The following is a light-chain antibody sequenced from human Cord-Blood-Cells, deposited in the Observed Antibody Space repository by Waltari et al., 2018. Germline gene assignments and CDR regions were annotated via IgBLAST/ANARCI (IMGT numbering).Light chain of an antibody. CDR3: QQRSNWPPT. CDR1: QSVSSY. V-gene: IGKV3-11*01. Sequence: DIVLTQSTATLSLSPGERATLSCRASQSVSSYLACYQQKPGQAPRLLIYDASNRATGIPARFSGSGSGTDFTLPISSLEPEYFAVYYCQQRSNWPPTFGGGTKVEIK. CDR2: DAS. J-gene: IGKJ4*01.